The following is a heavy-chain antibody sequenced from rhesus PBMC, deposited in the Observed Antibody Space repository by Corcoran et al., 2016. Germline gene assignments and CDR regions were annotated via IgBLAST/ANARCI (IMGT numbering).Heavy chain of an antibody. CDR3: ARDGGGYSGYSFDY. Sequence: QVQLQESGPGLVKPSETLSLTCTVSGGSISDSYYWSWIRQPPGKGLEGMGRIYGSGGSTNYNPSRKSRVTISRATSKNQFSLKLSSVAAADTAVYYCARDGGGYSGYSFDYWGQGVLVTVSS. V-gene: IGHV4-160*01. D-gene: IGHD5-30*01. CDR2: IYGSGGST. CDR1: GGSISDSYY. J-gene: IGHJ4*01.